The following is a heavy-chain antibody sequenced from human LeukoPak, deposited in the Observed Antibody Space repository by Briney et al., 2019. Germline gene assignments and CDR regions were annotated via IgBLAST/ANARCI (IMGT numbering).Heavy chain of an antibody. J-gene: IGHJ4*02. CDR2: ISAYNGNT. Sequence: GASVKVSCKASGYTFTSYGISWVRQAPGQGLEWMGWISAYNGNTNYAQKLQGRVTMTTDTSTSTAYMELRSLRSDDTAVYYCARLVYDILTGYPQVGDYWGQGTLVTVSS. V-gene: IGHV1-18*01. CDR1: GYTFTSYG. CDR3: ARLVYDILTGYPQVGDY. D-gene: IGHD3-9*01.